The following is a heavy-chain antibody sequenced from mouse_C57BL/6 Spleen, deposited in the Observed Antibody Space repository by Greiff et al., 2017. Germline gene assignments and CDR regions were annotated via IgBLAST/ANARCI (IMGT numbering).Heavy chain of an antibody. J-gene: IGHJ3*01. Sequence: VQLQQSGAELVRPGASVKLSCTASGYTFKGYYMHWVKQRPEQGLEWIGRIDPEDGDTDYAPKFKGKATMTADKSSNTAYLQLSSLTSEASAVYDCATAFYYDYDGGFAYWGQGTMVTVSA. CDR1: GYTFKGYY. CDR3: ATAFYYDYDGGFAY. CDR2: IDPEDGDT. D-gene: IGHD2-4*01. V-gene: IGHV14-1*01.